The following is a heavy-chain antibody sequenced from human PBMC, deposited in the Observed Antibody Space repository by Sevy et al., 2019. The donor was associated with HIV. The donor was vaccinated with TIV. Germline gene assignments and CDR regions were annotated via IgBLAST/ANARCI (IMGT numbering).Heavy chain of an antibody. V-gene: IGHV1-69*10. Sequence: ASVKVSCKASRGSLSNYGMNWVRQAPGQGLEWMGGIIPRPGIANYAQTYQGRVTITADESTSTLYMEVRSLRSEDTGVYFCASMRPCGGDCYFFYSWGQGTLVTVSS. CDR1: RGSLSNYG. CDR3: ASMRPCGGDCYFFYS. CDR2: IIPRPGIA. J-gene: IGHJ4*02. D-gene: IGHD2-21*02.